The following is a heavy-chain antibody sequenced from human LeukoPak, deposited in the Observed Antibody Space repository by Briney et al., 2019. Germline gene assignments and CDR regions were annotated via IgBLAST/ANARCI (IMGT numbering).Heavy chain of an antibody. CDR2: IYYSGST. J-gene: IGHJ6*03. V-gene: IGHV4-39*07. CDR3: ARAGCSGGSCYLYYYYYMDV. CDR1: GGSISSSSYY. D-gene: IGHD2-15*01. Sequence: PSETLSLTCTVSGGSISSSSYYWGWIRQPPGKGLEWIGSIYYSGSTYYNPSLKSRVTISVDTSKSQFSLKLSSVTAADTAVYYCARAGCSGGSCYLYYYYYMDVWGKGTTVTVSS.